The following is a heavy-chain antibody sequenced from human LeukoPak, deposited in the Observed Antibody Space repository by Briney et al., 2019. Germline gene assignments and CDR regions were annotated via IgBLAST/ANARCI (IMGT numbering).Heavy chain of an antibody. J-gene: IGHJ4*02. V-gene: IGHV4-4*09. CDR1: GASMSSNY. D-gene: IGHD6-19*01. Sequence: SETLSLTCTVSGASMSSNYWSWIRQPPGKGLEWIGYIYHSGNTNYSPSLESRVTMSVDESKNQFSLRVHFVSAADTAVYYCASTRRAAVAGRFDSWGQGTLVTVSS. CDR2: IYHSGNT. CDR3: ASTRRAAVAGRFDS.